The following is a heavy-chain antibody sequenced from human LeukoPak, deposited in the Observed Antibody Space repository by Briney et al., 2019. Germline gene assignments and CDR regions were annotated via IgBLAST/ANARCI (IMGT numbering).Heavy chain of an antibody. CDR2: IYSRVT. CDR3: ARDSGTTGEVKFDP. J-gene: IGHJ5*02. Sequence: SETLSLTCTDSGGSISNYYLSGIRQPAGKGLEWIGRIYSRVTTYNPSLKSRVTMSADTSRNHVSLTLNSVTAADTAVYYCARDSGTTGEVKFDPWGQGTLVTVSS. D-gene: IGHD3-10*01. V-gene: IGHV4-4*07. CDR1: GGSISNYY.